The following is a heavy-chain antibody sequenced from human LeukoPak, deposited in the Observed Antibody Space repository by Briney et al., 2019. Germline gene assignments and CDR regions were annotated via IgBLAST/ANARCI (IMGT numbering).Heavy chain of an antibody. D-gene: IGHD5-18*01. CDR2: ISSGSSTI. Sequence: GRSLRLSCAASGFTFSRYTLNWVRQAPGKGLEWVSYISSGSSTIYYADSVKGRFTISRDNAKNSLYLQMNSLRDEDTAVYYCARGDSYGYRAWGQGTLVTVSS. CDR1: GFTFSRYT. J-gene: IGHJ4*02. CDR3: ARGDSYGYRA. V-gene: IGHV3-48*02.